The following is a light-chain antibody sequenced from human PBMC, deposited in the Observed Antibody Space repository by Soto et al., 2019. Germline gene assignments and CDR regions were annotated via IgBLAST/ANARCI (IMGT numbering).Light chain of an antibody. V-gene: IGLV1-47*01. J-gene: IGLJ2*01. CDR3: AAWDGSPSASVV. CDR2: RDY. CDR1: SSNIGSNY. Sequence: QSVLTQPPSASGTPGQRLTISCSGSSSNIGSNYVYWYQQLPGTAPKLLIYRDYQQPSGVPDRFSASKSGTSASLEISGLRSEDEAVYYCAAWDGSPSASVVFGGGTKVTVL.